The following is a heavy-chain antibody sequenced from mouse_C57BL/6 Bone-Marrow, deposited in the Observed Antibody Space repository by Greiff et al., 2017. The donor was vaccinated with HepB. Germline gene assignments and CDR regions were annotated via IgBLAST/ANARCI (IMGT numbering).Heavy chain of an antibody. CDR1: GYAFSSSW. V-gene: IGHV1-82*01. Sequence: QVHVKQSGPELVKPGASVKISCKASGYAFSSSWMNWVKQRPGKGLEWIGRIYPGDGDTNYNGKFKGKATLTADKSSSTAYMQLSSLTSEDSAVYFCASPIYYYGSSSCYYAMDYWGQGTSVTVSS. CDR2: IYPGDGDT. J-gene: IGHJ4*01. CDR3: ASPIYYYGSSSCYYAMDY. D-gene: IGHD1-1*01.